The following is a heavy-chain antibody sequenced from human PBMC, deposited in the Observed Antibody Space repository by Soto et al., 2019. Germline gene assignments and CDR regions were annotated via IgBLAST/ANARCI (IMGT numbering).Heavy chain of an antibody. CDR3: ARVYSSGYYPDGVVDY. D-gene: IGHD3-22*01. CDR1: GFSFSSYS. Sequence: PGGSLILSCAASGFSFSSYSMNCVRQTPGKGLEWVSSISSSSAYIYYADSVKGRFTISRDNAKNSLYLQMNSLRAEDTAVYYCARVYSSGYYPDGVVDYWGQGTLVTVSS. V-gene: IGHV3-21*01. CDR2: ISSSSAYI. J-gene: IGHJ4*02.